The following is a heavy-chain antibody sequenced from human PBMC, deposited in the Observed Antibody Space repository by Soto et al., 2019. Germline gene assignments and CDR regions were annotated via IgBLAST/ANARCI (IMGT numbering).Heavy chain of an antibody. CDR2: ISGSGGST. CDR1: GFTFSSYA. CDR3: AKGVSTPTKTRKAYYYYGMDV. V-gene: IGHV3-23*01. Sequence: GGSLRLSCAASGFTFSSYAMSWVRQAPGKGLEWVSAISGSGGSTYYADSVKGRFTISRDNSKNTVYLQMNSLRAEETAVYYCAKGVSTPTKTRKAYYYYGMDVWGQGTTVTVSS. D-gene: IGHD2-2*01. J-gene: IGHJ6*02.